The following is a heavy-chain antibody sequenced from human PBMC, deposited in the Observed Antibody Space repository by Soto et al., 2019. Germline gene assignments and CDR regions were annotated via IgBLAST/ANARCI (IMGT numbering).Heavy chain of an antibody. CDR2: ISYDGSNK. D-gene: IGHD1-1*01. CDR3: ARDMSRFRTWYYFDY. V-gene: IGHV3-30*14. J-gene: IGHJ4*02. Sequence: QVQLVESGGGVVQPGRSLRLSCAASGFTFSSYAMHWVRQAPGKGLEWVAVISYDGSNKYYADSVKGRFTISRDNSKNTLYLQMNSLRAEDTAVYYCARDMSRFRTWYYFDYWGQGTLVTVSS. CDR1: GFTFSSYA.